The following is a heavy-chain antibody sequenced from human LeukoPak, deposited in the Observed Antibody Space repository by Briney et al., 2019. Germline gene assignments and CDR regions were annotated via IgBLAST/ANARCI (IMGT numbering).Heavy chain of an antibody. CDR1: GGSISSGGYS. Sequence: SETLSLTCAVSGGSISSGGYSWSRIRQPPGKGLEWIGYIYHTGSTYYNPSLKSRVTISVDRSKNQFSLKLSSVTAADTAVYYCARAWFGQFQYYFDYWGQGTLVTVSS. CDR2: IYHTGST. CDR3: ARAWFGQFQYYFDY. V-gene: IGHV4-30-2*01. J-gene: IGHJ4*02. D-gene: IGHD3-10*01.